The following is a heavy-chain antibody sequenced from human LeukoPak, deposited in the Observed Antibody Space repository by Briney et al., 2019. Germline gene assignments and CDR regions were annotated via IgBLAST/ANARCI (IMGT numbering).Heavy chain of an antibody. Sequence: GGSLRLSCEASGFTFSSYDMSWVRQAPGKGLEWVSAVSGTGGSTYYADSVKGRFTISRDNSKNTLYLQMNSLRAEDTAVYYCAKDPSSANTAVDYWGQGTLVTVSS. CDR2: VSGTGGST. J-gene: IGHJ4*02. CDR1: GFTFSSYD. D-gene: IGHD5-18*01. V-gene: IGHV3-23*01. CDR3: AKDPSSANTAVDY.